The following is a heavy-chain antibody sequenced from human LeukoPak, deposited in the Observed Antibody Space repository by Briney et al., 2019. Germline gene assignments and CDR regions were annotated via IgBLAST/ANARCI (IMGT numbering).Heavy chain of an antibody. J-gene: IGHJ4*02. Sequence: GGSLRLSCAASGFTFSSYAMSWVRQAPGKGLEWVSAISGSGGSTYYAYSVKGRFTISRDNSKNTLYLQMNSLRAEDTAVYYCAKYEIGVVIPPFDYWGQGTLVTVSS. D-gene: IGHD3-3*01. V-gene: IGHV3-23*01. CDR3: AKYEIGVVIPPFDY. CDR1: GFTFSSYA. CDR2: ISGSGGST.